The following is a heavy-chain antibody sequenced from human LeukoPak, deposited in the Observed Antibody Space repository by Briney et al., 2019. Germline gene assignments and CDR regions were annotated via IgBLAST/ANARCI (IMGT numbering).Heavy chain of an antibody. CDR1: GFTFCSYA. V-gene: IGHV3-30*04. Sequence: GGSLRLSCAASGFTFCSYAMHWVRQAPGKGLEWVAVISYDGSNKYYADSVKGRFTISRDNSKNTLYLQMNSLRAEDTAVYYCARLIVVPAAPTDYWGQGTLVTVSS. J-gene: IGHJ4*02. CDR2: ISYDGSNK. D-gene: IGHD2-2*01. CDR3: ARLIVVPAAPTDY.